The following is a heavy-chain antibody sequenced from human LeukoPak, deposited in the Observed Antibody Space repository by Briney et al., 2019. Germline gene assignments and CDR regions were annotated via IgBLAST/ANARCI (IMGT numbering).Heavy chain of an antibody. CDR2: IYYSGST. V-gene: IGHV4-59*08. CDR3: ARHLWGRGYSCDPDAFDI. Sequence: KTSETLSLTCTVSGGSISSYYWSWIRQPPGKGLEWIGYIYYSGSTNYNPSLKSRVTISVDTSKNQFSLKLSSVTAADTAVYYCARHLWGRGYSCDPDAFDIWGQGTMVTVSS. CDR1: GGSISSYY. J-gene: IGHJ3*02. D-gene: IGHD5-18*01.